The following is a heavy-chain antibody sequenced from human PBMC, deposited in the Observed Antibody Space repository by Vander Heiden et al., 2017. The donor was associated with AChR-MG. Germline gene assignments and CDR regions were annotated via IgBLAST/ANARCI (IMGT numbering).Heavy chain of an antibody. CDR1: GFTFRTYG. V-gene: IGHV3-30*18. CDR2: ISFDGTNQ. CDR3: AKALATLDYFDS. Sequence: QVQLVASGGGVVQPGRSLRLPCAASGFTFRTYGMHWVRQAPGKGLEWVAVISFDGTNQYYADSVKGRFTISRDNSKDTLYLQMSALRADDTAVYYCAKALATLDYFDSWGQGTLVTVSS. J-gene: IGHJ4*02.